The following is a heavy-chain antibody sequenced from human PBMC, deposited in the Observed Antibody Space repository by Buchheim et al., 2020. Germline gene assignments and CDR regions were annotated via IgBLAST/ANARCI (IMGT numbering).Heavy chain of an antibody. Sequence: EVQLLESGGGLVQPGGSLRLSCAASGFTFSSYAMSWVRQAPGKGLEWVSAISGSGGSTYYADSVKGRFTISRDNSKNTLYLQMNSLRAEDTAVYYCARVDSPSGSYYYYYYYYAMDVWGQGTT. V-gene: IGHV3-23*01. J-gene: IGHJ6*02. CDR1: GFTFSSYA. CDR2: ISGSGGST. D-gene: IGHD1-26*01. CDR3: ARVDSPSGSYYYYYYYYAMDV.